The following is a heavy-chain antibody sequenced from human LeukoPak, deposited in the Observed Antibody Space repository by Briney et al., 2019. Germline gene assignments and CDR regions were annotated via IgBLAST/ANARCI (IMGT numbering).Heavy chain of an antibody. Sequence: SETLSLTCTVSGGSISSYYWSWIRQPPGKGLEWIGNIYYSGSTNYNPSLKSRVTISVDTSKNQFSLKLSPVTAADTAVYYCARDRYGDLYGMDVWGQGTTVTVSS. CDR1: GGSISSYY. CDR2: IYYSGST. D-gene: IGHD4-17*01. J-gene: IGHJ6*02. CDR3: ARDRYGDLYGMDV. V-gene: IGHV4-59*01.